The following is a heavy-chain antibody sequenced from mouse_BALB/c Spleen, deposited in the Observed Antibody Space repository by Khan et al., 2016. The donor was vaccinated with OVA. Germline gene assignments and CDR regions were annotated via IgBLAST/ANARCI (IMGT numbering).Heavy chain of an antibody. J-gene: IGHJ1*01. Sequence: QIQLVQSGPELKKPGETVKISCKASGYTFTNYGMNWVKQAPGKGLKWMGWINTYSGEPTYADDFKGRSAFSLETSASTAYLQIKNLKNEDTATFCLARSNSYRYFHVWGAGTTVTVST. CDR1: GYTFTNYG. CDR2: INTYSGEP. CDR3: ARSNSYRYFHV. V-gene: IGHV9-3-1*01. D-gene: IGHD4-1*02.